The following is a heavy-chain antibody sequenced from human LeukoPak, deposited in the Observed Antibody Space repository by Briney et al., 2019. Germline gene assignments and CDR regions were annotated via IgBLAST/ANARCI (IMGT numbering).Heavy chain of an antibody. J-gene: IGHJ4*02. Sequence: GGSLRLSCAASGFTFSSYAMSWVRQAPGKGLEWVSAISGSGGSTYYADSVKGRFTISRDNSKNTLYPQMNSLRAEDTAVYYCAKDVVVPVFSLSGIRPPDYWGQGTLVTVSS. CDR3: AKDVVVPVFSLSGIRPPDY. V-gene: IGHV3-23*01. CDR1: GFTFSSYA. D-gene: IGHD2-2*01. CDR2: ISGSGGST.